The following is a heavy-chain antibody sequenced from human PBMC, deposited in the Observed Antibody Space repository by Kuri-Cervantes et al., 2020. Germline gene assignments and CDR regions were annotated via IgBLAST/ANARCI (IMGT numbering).Heavy chain of an antibody. V-gene: IGHV3-33*08. CDR3: ARDRRSSSGSYAAY. CDR1: GFTFSSYG. D-gene: IGHD1-26*01. Sequence: LRLSCAASGFTFSSYGMHWVRQAPGKGLEWVAIIWYDGSNKYYADSVKGRFTISRDNSKNALYLQMNSLRAGDTAVYYCARDRRSSSGSYAAYWGRGTLVTVSS. CDR2: IWYDGSNK. J-gene: IGHJ4*02.